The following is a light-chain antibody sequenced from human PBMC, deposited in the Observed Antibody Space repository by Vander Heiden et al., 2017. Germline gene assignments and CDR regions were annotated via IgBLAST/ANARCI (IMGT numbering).Light chain of an antibody. V-gene: IGKV1-5*01. J-gene: IGKJ4*01. CDR1: QSISTW. CDR3: QQYNTVSLT. CDR2: DAS. Sequence: DIQMTQCPSTLSASVGDRVTITCRASQSISTWLAWYQQTPGNAQNLLIVDASSLQSGLPSRFSGSGSGTEFTLTISSLPPDDSATYYCQQYNTVSLTFGGGTKVEIK.